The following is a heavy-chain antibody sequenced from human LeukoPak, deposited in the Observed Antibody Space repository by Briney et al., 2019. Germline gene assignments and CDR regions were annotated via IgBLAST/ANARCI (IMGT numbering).Heavy chain of an antibody. CDR3: VRDQGRYFFDY. Sequence: GGSLRLSCAASGFTFGPFWMHWVRQAPGKGLVWVSRINSDGRTTNYADSVKGRFTISRDNAKNMVYLQMNSLRVEDTAVYYCVRDQGRYFFDYWGQGTLVTVSS. CDR2: INSDGRTT. J-gene: IGHJ4*02. D-gene: IGHD1-14*01. V-gene: IGHV3-74*01. CDR1: GFTFGPFW.